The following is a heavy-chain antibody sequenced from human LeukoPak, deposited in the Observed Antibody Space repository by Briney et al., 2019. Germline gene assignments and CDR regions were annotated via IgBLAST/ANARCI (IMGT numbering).Heavy chain of an antibody. Sequence: GGSLRLSCAASGFTFSSYGMHWVRQAPGKGLEWVAVISYDGNTKYYGDSVKGRFTISRDNSKNTLYLQMNGLRPDDTAVYCCAKAYGVAGKVNGFDPWGQGTLVTVSS. CDR2: ISYDGNTK. J-gene: IGHJ5*02. V-gene: IGHV3-30*18. CDR3: AKAYGVAGKVNGFDP. CDR1: GFTFSSYG. D-gene: IGHD6-19*01.